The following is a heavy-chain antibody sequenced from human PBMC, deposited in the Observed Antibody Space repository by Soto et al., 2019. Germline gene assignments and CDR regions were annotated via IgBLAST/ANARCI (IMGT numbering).Heavy chain of an antibody. D-gene: IGHD5-12*01. Sequence: PSESLSLTCTVSGGSISSSSYCWGWIRQPPGKGLEWIGSIYYSGSTYYNPSLKSRVTISVDTSKNQFSLKLSSVTAADTAVYYCARPIPSGGGYAMEGFDYWGQGTLVTVSS. V-gene: IGHV4-39*01. CDR2: IYYSGST. J-gene: IGHJ4*02. CDR1: GGSISSSSYC. CDR3: ARPIPSGGGYAMEGFDY.